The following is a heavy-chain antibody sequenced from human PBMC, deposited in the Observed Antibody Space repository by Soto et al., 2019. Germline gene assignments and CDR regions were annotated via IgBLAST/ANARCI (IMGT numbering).Heavy chain of an antibody. D-gene: IGHD5-18*01. V-gene: IGHV4-38-2*01. J-gene: IGHJ5*02. Sequence: SESQSLTCADSGYSISSGYYLVWIRQPPGKGLEWIGSIYHSGSTYYNPSLKSRVTISVDTSKNQFSLKLSSVTAADTAVYYCARVGYSYGYWFDPWGQGTMVTVSS. CDR3: ARVGYSYGYWFDP. CDR1: GYSISSGYY. CDR2: IYHSGST.